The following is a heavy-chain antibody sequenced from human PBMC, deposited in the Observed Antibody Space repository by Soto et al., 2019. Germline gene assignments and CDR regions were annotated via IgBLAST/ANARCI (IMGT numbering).Heavy chain of an antibody. V-gene: IGHV4-34*01. CDR1: GGSFSGYY. J-gene: IGHJ4*02. CDR3: ASTYRLHYCSGGSCYSSDY. Sequence: SETLSLTCAVYGGSFSGYYWSWIRQPPGKGLEWIGEINHSGSTNYNPSLKSRVTISVDTSKNQFSLKLSSVTAADTAVYYCASTYRLHYCSGGSCYSSDYWGQGTLVTVSS. D-gene: IGHD2-15*01. CDR2: INHSGST.